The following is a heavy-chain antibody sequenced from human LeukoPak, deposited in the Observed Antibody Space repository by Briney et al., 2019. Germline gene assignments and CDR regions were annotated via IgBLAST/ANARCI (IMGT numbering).Heavy chain of an antibody. CDR1: GFTFSDYY. V-gene: IGHV3-11*06. Sequence: GGSLRLSCAASGFTFSDYYMSWIRQAPGKGLEWVSSISTTSNYIYYADSVKGRFTISRDNAKNSLYLQMNSLRAEDTAVYYCARDRSGYTFDDWGQGTLVTVSS. CDR2: ISTTSNYI. J-gene: IGHJ4*02. D-gene: IGHD5-18*01. CDR3: ARDRSGYTFDD.